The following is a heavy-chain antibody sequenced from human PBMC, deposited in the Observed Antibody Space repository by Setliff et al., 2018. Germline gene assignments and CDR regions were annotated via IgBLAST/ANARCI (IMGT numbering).Heavy chain of an antibody. CDR3: ARHEFVGGYYGSVTYRHFDY. CDR1: GGSISSSSYQ. J-gene: IGHJ4*02. D-gene: IGHD3-10*01. Sequence: SETLSLTRTVSGGSISSSSYQWGWVRQTPGKGLEWIGSIYYSGTAYYNPSLKSRVTISVDTSKNQFSLQVTSVTATDTAVYYCARHEFVGGYYGSVTYRHFDYWGQGILVTVSS. CDR2: IYYSGTA. V-gene: IGHV4-39*01.